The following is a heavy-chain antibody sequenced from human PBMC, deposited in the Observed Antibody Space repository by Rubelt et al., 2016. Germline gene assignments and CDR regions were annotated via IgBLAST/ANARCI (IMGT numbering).Heavy chain of an antibody. CDR1: GLTFSSYA. V-gene: IGHV3-30*14. D-gene: IGHD1-26*01. Sequence: VQLLESGGGLVQPGGSLRLSCAASGLTFSSYAMHWVRQAPGKGLEWVAVISFDGSNKDYADPVKGRYTISRQSAKNSLYLQMNSLRAEDTAIYDCAKPRGGTYSDFDYWGQGTLVTVSS. J-gene: IGHJ4*02. CDR3: AKPRGGTYSDFDY. CDR2: ISFDGSNK.